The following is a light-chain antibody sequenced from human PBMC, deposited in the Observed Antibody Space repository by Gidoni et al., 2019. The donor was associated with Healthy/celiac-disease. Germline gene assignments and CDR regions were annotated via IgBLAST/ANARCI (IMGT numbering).Light chain of an antibody. CDR3: QQYNTWLRT. V-gene: IGKV3-15*01. CDR1: QSGSSN. J-gene: IGKJ1*01. CDR2: GAS. Sequence: EIVMTPSPATLSVSPGERATLSCRASQSGSSNLAWYQQKPGQAPRLLIDGASTRATGIPARFRGRGSGTEFTLTISSLQSEHFAVYYCQQYNTWLRTFGQGTKVEIK.